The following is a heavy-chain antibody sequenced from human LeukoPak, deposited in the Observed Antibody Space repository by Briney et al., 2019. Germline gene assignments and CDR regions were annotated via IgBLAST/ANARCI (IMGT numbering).Heavy chain of an antibody. CDR1: GFTFSSYE. Sequence: GGSLRLSCAASGFTFSSYEMNWVRQAPRKGLEWVSYISSSGSTIYYADSVKGRFTISRDNAKNSLYLQMNSLRAEDTAVYYCARDRQGDSSGFNDAFDIWGQGTMVTVSS. CDR3: ARDRQGDSSGFNDAFDI. CDR2: ISSSGSTI. D-gene: IGHD3-22*01. V-gene: IGHV3-48*03. J-gene: IGHJ3*02.